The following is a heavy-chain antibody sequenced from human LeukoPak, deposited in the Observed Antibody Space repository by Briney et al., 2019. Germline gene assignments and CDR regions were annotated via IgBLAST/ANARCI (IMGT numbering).Heavy chain of an antibody. V-gene: IGHV6-1*01. Sequence: SQTLSLNCATSGDSVSSNSAAWKWIRQSPSRGLEWLGRTYYRSKWYNDYAVSVKSRITINPDTSKNQFSLQLNSVTPEDTAGYYCARDWLWDICGYYEVRNDAFDIWGQGTIVTVSS. J-gene: IGHJ3*02. CDR3: ARDWLWDICGYYEVRNDAFDI. CDR2: TYYRSKWYN. D-gene: IGHD3-22*01. CDR1: GDSVSSNSAA.